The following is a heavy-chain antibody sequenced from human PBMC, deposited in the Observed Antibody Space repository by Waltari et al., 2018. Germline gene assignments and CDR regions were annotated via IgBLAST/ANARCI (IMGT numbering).Heavy chain of an antibody. Sequence: QVQLQESGPGLGKPSETLSLTCAVSGYSISSGYYWGWSRPPPGKGLEWIGSIYHSGSTYYNPSLKSRVTISVDTSKNQFSLKLSSVTAADTAVYYCARATRNGGWGLYYFDYWGQGTLVTVSS. CDR1: GYSISSGYY. D-gene: IGHD6-19*01. CDR3: ARATRNGGWGLYYFDY. V-gene: IGHV4-38-2*01. J-gene: IGHJ4*02. CDR2: IYHSGST.